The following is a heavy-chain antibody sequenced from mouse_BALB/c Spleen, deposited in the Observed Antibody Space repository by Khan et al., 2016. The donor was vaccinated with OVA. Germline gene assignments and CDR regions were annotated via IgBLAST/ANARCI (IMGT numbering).Heavy chain of an antibody. J-gene: IGHJ3*01. Sequence: LQQSGSELVRPGASVKLSCKASGYTFTSYWMHWVKQRPGQGLEWIGDIYPGSGSTNYDEKFKSKATLTVDTSSSTAYMQLSSLTSEDSAVYCCTRLSYWFAYWGQGTLVTVSA. CDR2: IYPGSGST. CDR1: GYTFTSYW. CDR3: TRLSYWFAY. D-gene: IGHD2-12*01. V-gene: IGHV1S22*01.